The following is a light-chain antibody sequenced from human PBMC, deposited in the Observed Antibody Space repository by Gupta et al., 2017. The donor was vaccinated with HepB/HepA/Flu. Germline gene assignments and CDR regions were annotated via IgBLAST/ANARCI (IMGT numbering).Light chain of an antibody. Sequence: DIQLTQSPSTLSASVGDRVTITCRASQSISNWLAWYQQKPGKAPKLLIYKASSLESGVPSRFSGSGSGTEFTLTISSLQPADFATYYCQQYNSFALVCSFGQGTKLEIK. V-gene: IGKV1-5*03. CDR1: QSISNW. CDR2: KAS. CDR3: QQYNSFALVCS. J-gene: IGKJ2*04.